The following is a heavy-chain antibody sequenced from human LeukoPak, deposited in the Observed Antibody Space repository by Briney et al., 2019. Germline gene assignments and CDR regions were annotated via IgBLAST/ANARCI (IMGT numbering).Heavy chain of an antibody. CDR1: GGPISRYY. D-gene: IGHD2-21*01. Sequence: SDTLSLTCTVSGGPISRYYWGWIRQPPGKGLEWIGYIYYSGSNNYNPSLKSRVTISVDTSKNQFYLKLSSVTAADTAVYYCARYGGGGGYFDYWGQGTLVTVSS. CDR3: ARYGGGGGYFDY. V-gene: IGHV4-59*07. J-gene: IGHJ4*02. CDR2: IYYSGSN.